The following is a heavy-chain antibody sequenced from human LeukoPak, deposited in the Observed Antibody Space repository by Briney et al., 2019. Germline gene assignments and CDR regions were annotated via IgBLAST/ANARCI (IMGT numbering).Heavy chain of an antibody. D-gene: IGHD5-12*01. CDR1: GFTLSSYS. Sequence: GGSLRLSCAASGFTLSSYSMNWVRQAPGKGLEWVSYISSSSSSIYYADSVKGRLTISRDNAKNSLYLQMNSLRAEDTAVYYCASHSGYDSNYFDYWGQGTLVTVSS. V-gene: IGHV3-48*01. CDR3: ASHSGYDSNYFDY. CDR2: ISSSSSSI. J-gene: IGHJ4*02.